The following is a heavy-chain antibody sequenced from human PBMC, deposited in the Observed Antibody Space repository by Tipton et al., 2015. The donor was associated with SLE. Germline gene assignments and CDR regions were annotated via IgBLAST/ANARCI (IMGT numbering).Heavy chain of an antibody. CDR3: AKDGHYIDYYYYMDV. D-gene: IGHD3-3*01. J-gene: IGHJ6*03. CDR2: IEFDGSKK. V-gene: IGHV3-30*12. CDR1: GFTFSISG. Sequence: SLRLSCVASGFTFSISGMQWVRQAPGKGLDWVAFIEFDGSKKSYADSVKGRFTISRDNSKSTLFLQMNSLRVDDTAVYYCAKDGHYIDYYYYMDVWGKGTTVTVSS.